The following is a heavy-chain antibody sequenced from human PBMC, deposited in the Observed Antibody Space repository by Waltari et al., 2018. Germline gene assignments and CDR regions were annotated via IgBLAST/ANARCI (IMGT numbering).Heavy chain of an antibody. V-gene: IGHV4-59*11. J-gene: IGHJ3*02. CDR3: ATSYDSSGRDAFDI. D-gene: IGHD3-22*01. Sequence: QVQLQESGPGLVKPSETLSLTCPVSGGSISSHYWSWIRQPPGKGLEWIGYIYYSGSTNYNPSLKSRVTISVDTSKNQFSLKLSSVTAADTAVYYCATSYDSSGRDAFDIWGQGTMVTVSS. CDR1: GGSISSHY. CDR2: IYYSGST.